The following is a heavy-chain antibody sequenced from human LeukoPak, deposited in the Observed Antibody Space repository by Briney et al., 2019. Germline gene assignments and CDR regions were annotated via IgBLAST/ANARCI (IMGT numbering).Heavy chain of an antibody. V-gene: IGHV4-59*01. CDR3: ARGITIFGVVSHFDY. D-gene: IGHD3-3*01. CDR2: IYYRGST. J-gene: IGHJ4*02. Sequence: SETLSLTCTVSGGSISSDYWSWIRQPPGRGLEWIGYIYYRGSTNYNSSLKSRVTISLDTSKNQVSLELSSLTAADTAVYYCARGITIFGVVSHFDYWGQGTLVTVSS. CDR1: GGSISSDY.